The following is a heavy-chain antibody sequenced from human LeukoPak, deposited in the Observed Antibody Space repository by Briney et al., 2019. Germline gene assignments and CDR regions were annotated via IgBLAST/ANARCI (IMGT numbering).Heavy chain of an antibody. CDR1: GFTFSRFG. Sequence: GWSLRLSCGASGFTFSRFGIHWVRQAPGKGLEWVSVISYDGRNKHYADSVKGRFTISRDNSKNTLFLQMNSLRAEDTAVYYCARGLPGGFVGFSSSWYPLDYWGQGALVTVSS. CDR3: ARGLPGGFVGFSSSWYPLDY. J-gene: IGHJ4*02. CDR2: ISYDGRNK. D-gene: IGHD6-13*01. V-gene: IGHV3-30*04.